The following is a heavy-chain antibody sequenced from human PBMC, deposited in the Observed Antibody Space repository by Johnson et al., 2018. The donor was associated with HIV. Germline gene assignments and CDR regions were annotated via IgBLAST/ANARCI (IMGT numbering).Heavy chain of an antibody. CDR2: ISWNSGQI. Sequence: LLVESGGGLLQPGRSLRLSCAATGFIFDDYAMHWVRQPPGKGLEWVSGISWNSGQIGYADSVKGRFTISRDNGNNTLYLQTNSLRTEDTALYYCALDSGQQLADAFDIWGQGTMVTVSS. V-gene: IGHV3-9*01. J-gene: IGHJ3*02. CDR1: GFIFDDYA. CDR3: ALDSGQQLADAFDI. D-gene: IGHD6-6*01.